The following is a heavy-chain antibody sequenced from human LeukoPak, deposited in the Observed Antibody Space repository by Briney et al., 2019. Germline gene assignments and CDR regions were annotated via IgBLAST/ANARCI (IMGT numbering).Heavy chain of an antibody. Sequence: PGGSLRLSCAASGFTFSGSAMHWVRQASGKGLEWVGRIRSKANSYATAYAASVKGRFTISRDDSKNTAYLQMNSLRAEDTAVYYCATEPDTDAFDIWGQGTMVTVSS. CDR1: GFTFSGSA. J-gene: IGHJ3*02. CDR3: ATEPDTDAFDI. D-gene: IGHD1-14*01. V-gene: IGHV3-73*01. CDR2: IRSKANSYAT.